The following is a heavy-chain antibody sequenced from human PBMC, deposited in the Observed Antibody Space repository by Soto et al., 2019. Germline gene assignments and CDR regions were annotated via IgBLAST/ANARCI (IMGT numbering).Heavy chain of an antibody. V-gene: IGHV3-15*01. J-gene: IGHJ2*01. CDR2: IKSKTDGGTT. D-gene: IGHD3-22*01. CDR1: GFTFSNAW. Sequence: PGGSLRLSCAASGFTFSNAWMSWVRQAPGKGLEWVGRIKSKTDGGTTDYAAPVKGRFTISRDDSKNTLYLQMNSLKTEDTAVYYCTTDVGSYYDSSGYYYYWYFDLWGRGTLVTVSS. CDR3: TTDVGSYYDSSGYYYYWYFDL.